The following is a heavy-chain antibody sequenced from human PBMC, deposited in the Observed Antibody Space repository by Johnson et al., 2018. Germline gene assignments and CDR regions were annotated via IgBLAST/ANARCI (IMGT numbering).Heavy chain of an antibody. Sequence: VQLVQSGGGLVQPGGSLRLSCAASGFTFRTYSMNWVRQAPGKGLEWISYISSTSTTISYAHSVRGRVTISIDNAKHSMYLQMNTLRAEDTAMYYCARIFDAFDIWGQGIMVTVSS. CDR3: ARIFDAFDI. CDR1: GFTFRTYS. CDR2: ISSTSTTI. J-gene: IGHJ3*02. V-gene: IGHV3-48*01.